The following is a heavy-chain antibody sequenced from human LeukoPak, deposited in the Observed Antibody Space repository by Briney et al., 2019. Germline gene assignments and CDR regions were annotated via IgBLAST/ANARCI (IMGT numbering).Heavy chain of an antibody. V-gene: IGHV3-23*01. Sequence: GGSLRLSYTTSGFTFSNYGMHWVRQAPGKGLEWVSAISGSGGSTYYADSVKGRFTISRDNSKNTLYLQMNSLRAEDTAVYYCANMRWLQSKSFDPWGQGTLVTVSS. D-gene: IGHD5-24*01. J-gene: IGHJ5*02. CDR3: ANMRWLQSKSFDP. CDR1: GFTFSNYG. CDR2: ISGSGGST.